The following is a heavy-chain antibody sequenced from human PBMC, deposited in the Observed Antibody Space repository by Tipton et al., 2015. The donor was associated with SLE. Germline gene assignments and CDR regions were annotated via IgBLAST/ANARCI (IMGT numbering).Heavy chain of an antibody. J-gene: IGHJ3*01. CDR3: ARHRGYDYYGSGSNRPFDV. Sequence: TLSLTCTVSGDSISNVNYYWNWLRQRPGKGLEWIGYVYYSGNTLYNPSLRSRVTMSLDTSKNQFSLRLSSVTAADTAVYYCARHRGYDYYGSGSNRPFDVWGQGTMVTVSS. CDR2: VYYSGNT. D-gene: IGHD3-10*01. CDR1: GDSISNVNYY. V-gene: IGHV4-30-4*08.